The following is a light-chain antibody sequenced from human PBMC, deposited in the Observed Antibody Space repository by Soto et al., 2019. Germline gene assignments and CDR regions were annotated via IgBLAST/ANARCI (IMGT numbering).Light chain of an antibody. J-gene: IGKJ5*01. CDR2: DAS. V-gene: IGKV1D-13*01. CDR1: QGISSA. CDR3: QQFNNYPHT. Sequence: AIQLTQSPSSLSASVGYSVTITGRASQGISSALAWYQQKPGKAPKLLIYDASSLESGVPSRFSGSGSGTDFTLNISSLQPEDLATYYCQQFNNYPHTVGQSTRLEI.